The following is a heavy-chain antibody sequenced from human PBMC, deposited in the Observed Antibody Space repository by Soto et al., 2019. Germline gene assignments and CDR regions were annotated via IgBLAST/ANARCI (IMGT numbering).Heavy chain of an antibody. CDR1: GGSISSGGYS. V-gene: IGHV4-30-2*01. D-gene: IGHD3-10*01. Sequence: LSLTCAVSGGSISSGGYSWSWIRQPPGKGLEWIGYIYHSGSTYYNPSLKSRVTISVDRSKNQFSLKLSSVTAADTAVYYCARALDYYGSGSYYNFIWFDPWGQGTLVTVSS. J-gene: IGHJ5*02. CDR2: IYHSGST. CDR3: ARALDYYGSGSYYNFIWFDP.